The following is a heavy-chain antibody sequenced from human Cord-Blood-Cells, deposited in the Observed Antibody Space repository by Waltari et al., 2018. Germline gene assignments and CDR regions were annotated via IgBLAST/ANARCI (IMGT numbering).Heavy chain of an antibody. V-gene: IGHV4-34*01. J-gene: IGHJ3*02. Sequence: QVQLQQWGAGLLKPSETLSLTCAVYGGSFSGYYWSWIRQPPGKGLEWIGEVNHSGSTNYNPSLKGRVTISVDTSKNQFSLKLSSVTAAETAVYYCARGPRESAFDIWGQGTMVTVSS. CDR1: GGSFSGYY. CDR2: VNHSGST. CDR3: ARGPRESAFDI.